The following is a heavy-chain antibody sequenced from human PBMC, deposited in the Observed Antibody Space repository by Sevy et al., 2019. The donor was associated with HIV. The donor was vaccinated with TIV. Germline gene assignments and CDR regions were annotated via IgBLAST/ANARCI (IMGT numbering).Heavy chain of an antibody. CDR1: GFTFSSYW. D-gene: IGHD2-2*01. CDR2: IKQDGSEK. CDR3: AREGYGSSTSCYYYYYYGMDV. Sequence: GGSLRLSCAASGFTFSSYWMSWVRQAPGKGLEWVANIKQDGSEKYYVDSVKGRFTISRDNAKNSLYLQMNSLRAEDTAVYYCAREGYGSSTSCYYYYYYGMDVWGQGTTVTVSS. J-gene: IGHJ6*02. V-gene: IGHV3-7*01.